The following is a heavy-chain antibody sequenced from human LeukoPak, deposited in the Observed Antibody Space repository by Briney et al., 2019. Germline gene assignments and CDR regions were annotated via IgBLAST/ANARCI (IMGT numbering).Heavy chain of an antibody. D-gene: IGHD2-15*01. CDR2: IYHSGNT. J-gene: IGHJ1*01. Sequence: SGTLSLTCAVSGDSISSSNWWSWVRQPPGKGLEWIGEIYHSGNTNYNPSLKSRVTMSVDKSKNQFSLKLSSVTAADTAVYYCARGWSGGSPRYLQHWGQGTLVTVSS. CDR3: ARGWSGGSPRYLQH. CDR1: GDSISSSNW. V-gene: IGHV4-4*02.